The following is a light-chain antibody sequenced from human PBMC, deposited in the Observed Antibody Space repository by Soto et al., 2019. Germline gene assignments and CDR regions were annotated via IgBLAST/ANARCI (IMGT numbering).Light chain of an antibody. V-gene: IGKV3-20*01. Sequence: EIVLTQSPGTLSLSPGDRATLSCRASQSVSNNYVAWYQQKPGQAPRLLIYDASSRATGIPDRFSGSGSGTDFTLTISRLELEDFAVYYCQQCATSPLTFGQGTRVDIK. CDR2: DAS. J-gene: IGKJ1*01. CDR1: QSVSNNY. CDR3: QQCATSPLT.